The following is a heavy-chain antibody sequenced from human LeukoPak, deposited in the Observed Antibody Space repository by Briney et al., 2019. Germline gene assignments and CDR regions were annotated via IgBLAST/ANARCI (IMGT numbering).Heavy chain of an antibody. CDR1: GGSITSYY. Sequence: SETLSLTCTVSGGSITSYYWSWIRQPPGKGLEWIGYIYTSGSTNYNPSLKSRVTISVDTSKNQFSLKLSSVTAADTAVYYCARHYHPDSSGRYNWFDPWGQGTLVTVSS. J-gene: IGHJ5*02. CDR3: ARHYHPDSSGRYNWFDP. V-gene: IGHV4-4*09. D-gene: IGHD3-22*01. CDR2: IYTSGST.